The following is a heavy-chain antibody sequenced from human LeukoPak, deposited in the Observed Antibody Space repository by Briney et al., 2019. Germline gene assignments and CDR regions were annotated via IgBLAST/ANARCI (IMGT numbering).Heavy chain of an antibody. Sequence: GGSLRLSCAASGFTFSSYSMNWVRQAPGKGLEWVTLISSDGSNKYYADSVRGRFTISRDNSKNTLYLQMNSLRLDETAVYYCARVSAGFDYWGQGALVTVSS. CDR3: ARVSAGFDY. V-gene: IGHV3-30*03. CDR2: ISSDGSNK. CDR1: GFTFSSYS. J-gene: IGHJ4*02.